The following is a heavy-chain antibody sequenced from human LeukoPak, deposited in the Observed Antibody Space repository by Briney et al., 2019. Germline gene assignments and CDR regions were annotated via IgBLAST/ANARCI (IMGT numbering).Heavy chain of an antibody. V-gene: IGHV4-34*01. CDR3: ARGRLMGDSSGSGIGY. D-gene: IGHD3-22*01. CDR1: GGSFSGYY. Sequence: SETLSLTCAVYGGSFSGYYWSWIRQPPGKGLEWIGEINHSGSTNYNPSLKSRVTISVDTSKNQFSLKLSSVTAADTAVYYCARGRLMGDSSGSGIGYWGQGTLVTVSS. CDR2: INHSGST. J-gene: IGHJ4*02.